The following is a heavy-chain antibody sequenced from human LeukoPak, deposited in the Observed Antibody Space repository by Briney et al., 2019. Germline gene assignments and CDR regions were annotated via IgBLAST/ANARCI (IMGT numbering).Heavy chain of an antibody. V-gene: IGHV1-18*01. Sequence: GASVKVSCKASGYTFTSYAMNWVRQAPGQGLEWMGWISAYNGNTNYAQKLQGRVTMTTDTSTSTAYMELRSLRSDDTAVYYCARVVDIVAYYYYYYMDVWGKGTTVTISS. CDR2: ISAYNGNT. CDR1: GYTFTSYA. CDR3: ARVVDIVAYYYYYYMDV. D-gene: IGHD5-12*01. J-gene: IGHJ6*03.